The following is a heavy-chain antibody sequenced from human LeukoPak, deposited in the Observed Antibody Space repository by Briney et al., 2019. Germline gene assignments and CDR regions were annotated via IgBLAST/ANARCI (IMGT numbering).Heavy chain of an antibody. CDR2: ISGNGGST. CDR1: GFTFRTYA. J-gene: IGHJ4*02. D-gene: IGHD1-26*01. Sequence: GGSLRLSCAASGFTFRTYAMSWVRQAPGKGLEWVSTISGNGGSTYYADSVKGRFTISRDNSKNTLYLQMNSLRAEDTAVYYCAKVLVGATYYFDYWGQGTLVTVSS. V-gene: IGHV3-23*01. CDR3: AKVLVGATYYFDY.